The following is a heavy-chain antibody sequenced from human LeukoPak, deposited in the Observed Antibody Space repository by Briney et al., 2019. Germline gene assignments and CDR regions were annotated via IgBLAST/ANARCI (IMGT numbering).Heavy chain of an antibody. CDR2: LSGSGGST. CDR3: AKAAYSSGYYNYFDY. CDR1: GFTFSSYA. Sequence: GGSLRLSCAASGFTFSSYAMSWVRQAPGKGLEWVSGLSGSGGSTDYADSVKGRFTIPRDNSKNTLYLQMHSLRAEDTAFYYCAKAAYSSGYYNYFDYWGQGTLVTVSS. D-gene: IGHD3-22*01. V-gene: IGHV3-23*01. J-gene: IGHJ4*02.